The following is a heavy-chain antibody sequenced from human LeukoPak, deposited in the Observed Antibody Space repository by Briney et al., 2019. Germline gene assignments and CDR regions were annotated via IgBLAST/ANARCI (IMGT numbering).Heavy chain of an antibody. CDR2: IKSNNDGGTT. D-gene: IGHD2-21*01. Sequence: GGSLRLSCAAYGFIFNKAWMNWVRQAPGKGPEWVGRIKSNNDGGTTDYASPVEGRFIISRDDSKNTIYLQMNRLIIDDTAIYYCTPVMVEDRGFWGQGTLVTVSS. CDR1: GFIFNKAW. J-gene: IGHJ4*02. CDR3: TPVMVEDRGF. V-gene: IGHV3-15*01.